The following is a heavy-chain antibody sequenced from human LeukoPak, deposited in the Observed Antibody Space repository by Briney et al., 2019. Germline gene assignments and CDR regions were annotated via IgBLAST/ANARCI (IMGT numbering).Heavy chain of an antibody. CDR1: GGSISSHY. Sequence: SETLSLTCTVSGGSISSHYWTRIRQSPVKGLEWIGDISNSGSTSYNPSLKSRVTISIDTSKNQFSLKLSSVTAADTAVYYCGRDALVGYFSYYYMDVWGKGTTVTVSS. CDR3: GRDALVGYFSYYYMDV. V-gene: IGHV4-59*11. J-gene: IGHJ6*03. CDR2: ISNSGST. D-gene: IGHD2-15*01.